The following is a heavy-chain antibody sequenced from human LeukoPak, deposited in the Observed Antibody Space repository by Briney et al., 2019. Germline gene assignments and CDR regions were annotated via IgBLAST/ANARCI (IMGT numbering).Heavy chain of an antibody. CDR3: AKDPLLSMAVAGTSGPARDNDY. J-gene: IGHJ4*02. D-gene: IGHD6-19*01. CDR1: GFTFSSYA. CDR2: ISGSGGST. V-gene: IGHV3-23*01. Sequence: GSLRLSCAASGFTFSSYAMSWVRQAPGQGLEWVSAISGSGGSTYYADSVKGRFTISRDNSKNTLYLQMNSLRAEDTAVYYCAKDPLLSMAVAGTSGPARDNDYWGQGTLVTVSS.